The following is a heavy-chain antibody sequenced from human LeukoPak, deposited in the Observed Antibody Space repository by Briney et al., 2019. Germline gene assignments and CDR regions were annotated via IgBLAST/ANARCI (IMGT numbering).Heavy chain of an antibody. CDR2: VFYSGST. CDR1: GGSISRSDYY. Sequence: PSETLSLTCTVSGGSISRSDYYWGWVRQPPGKGLEWIGSVFYSGSTYYNPSLKSRVTTSVDTSKNQFSLKLSSVTAADTAVYYCARACHVITMIVVLDAFDIWGQGTMVTVSS. CDR3: ARACHVITMIVVLDAFDI. J-gene: IGHJ3*02. D-gene: IGHD3-22*01. V-gene: IGHV4-39*01.